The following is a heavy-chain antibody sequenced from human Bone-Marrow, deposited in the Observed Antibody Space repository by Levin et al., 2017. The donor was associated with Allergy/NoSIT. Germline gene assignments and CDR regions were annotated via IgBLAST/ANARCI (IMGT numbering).Heavy chain of an antibody. J-gene: IGHJ4*02. D-gene: IGHD2-21*02. CDR1: GFTFSSYS. CDR2: ISSSSSYI. V-gene: IGHV3-21*01. Sequence: GESLKISCAASGFTFSSYSMNWVRQAPGKGLEWVSSISSSSSYIYYADSVKGRFTISRDNAKNSLYLQMNSLRAEDTAVYYCAREGNCGGDCYLDYWGQGTLVTVSS. CDR3: AREGNCGGDCYLDY.